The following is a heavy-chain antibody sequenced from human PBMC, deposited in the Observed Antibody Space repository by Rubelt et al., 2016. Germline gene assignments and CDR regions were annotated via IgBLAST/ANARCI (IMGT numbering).Heavy chain of an antibody. J-gene: IGHJ4*02. Sequence: QVQLQQWGAGLLKPSETLSLTCAVYGGSFSGYYWSWIRQPPGKGLEWIGEINHSGSTNYTPSLQRRVNILVDTSKNQFSLKLRSVTAAETAVYYCARGRVVARITEDTAMVPDWGQGTLVTVSS. CDR1: GGSFSGYY. V-gene: IGHV4-34*01. CDR3: ARGRVVARITEDTAMVPD. D-gene: IGHD5-18*01. CDR2: INHSGST.